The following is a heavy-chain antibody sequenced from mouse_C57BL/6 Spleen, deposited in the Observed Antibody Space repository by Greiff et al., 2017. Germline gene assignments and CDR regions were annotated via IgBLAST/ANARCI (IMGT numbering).Heavy chain of an antibody. V-gene: IGHV1-82*01. CDR1: GYAFSSSW. CDR2: IYPGDGDT. J-gene: IGHJ1*03. Sequence: QVQLQQSGPELVKPGASVKISCKASGYAFSSSWMNWVKQRPGKGLEWIGRIYPGDGDTNYNGKFKGKATLTADKSSSTAYMQLSSLTSEVSAVYFCAKDALPTVVAGGVWGTGTTVTVSS. D-gene: IGHD1-1*01. CDR3: AKDALPTVVAGGV.